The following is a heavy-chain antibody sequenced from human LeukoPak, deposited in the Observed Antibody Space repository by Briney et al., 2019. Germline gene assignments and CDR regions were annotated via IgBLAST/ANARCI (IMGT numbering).Heavy chain of an antibody. CDR2: ISSSGSTI. CDR3: ARAPMVAGTYFDY. J-gene: IGHJ4*02. D-gene: IGHD6-19*01. CDR1: GFTFSSYE. V-gene: IGHV3-48*03. Sequence: GGSLRLSCAASGFTFSSYEMNWVRQAPGKGLEWVSYISSSGSTIYYADSVKGRFTISRDNAKNSLYLQMNSLRAEDTAVYYCARAPMVAGTYFDYWGQGTLVTVSS.